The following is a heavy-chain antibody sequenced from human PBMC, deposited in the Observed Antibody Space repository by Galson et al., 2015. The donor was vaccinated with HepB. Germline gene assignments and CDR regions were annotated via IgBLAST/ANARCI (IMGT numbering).Heavy chain of an antibody. J-gene: IGHJ4*02. D-gene: IGHD5-12*01. Sequence: SLRLSCAASGFTFSSYAMHWVRQAPGKGLEWVAVISYDGSNKYYADSVKGRFTISRDNSKNTLYLQMNSLRAEDTAVYYCARDSHSGYDWGYTDYWGQGTLVTVSS. CDR1: GFTFSSYA. CDR3: ARDSHSGYDWGYTDY. CDR2: ISYDGSNK. V-gene: IGHV3-30-3*01.